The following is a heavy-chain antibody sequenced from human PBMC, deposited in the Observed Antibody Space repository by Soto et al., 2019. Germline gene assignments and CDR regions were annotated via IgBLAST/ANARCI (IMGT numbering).Heavy chain of an antibody. CDR3: VKGHQRPRGYYFDF. CDR1: GFTFRSYG. D-gene: IGHD2-2*01. Sequence: QVQLVESGGGVVQPRRSLRLSCAASGFTFRSYGLHWVRQAPGKGLEWVAVISHEGNNQHYADSVKGRFSISRDNSKNQLYLQMNSLTAEDTAVYYCVKGHQRPRGYYFDFWGQGPLVAVAS. V-gene: IGHV3-30*18. J-gene: IGHJ4*02. CDR2: ISHEGNNQ.